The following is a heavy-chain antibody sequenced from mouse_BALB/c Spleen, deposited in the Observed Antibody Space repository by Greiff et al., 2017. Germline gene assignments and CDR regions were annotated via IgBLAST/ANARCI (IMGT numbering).Heavy chain of an antibody. CDR1: GFSLTSYG. CDR3: DRELAAWFAY. Sequence: VKLMESGPGLVAPSQSLSITCTVSGFSLTSYGVHWVRQPPGKGLEWLGVIWAGGSTNYNSALMSRLSISKDNSKSQVFLKMNSLQTDDTAMYYCDRELAAWFAYWGQGTLVTVSA. V-gene: IGHV2-9*02. D-gene: IGHD4-1*01. CDR2: IWAGGST. J-gene: IGHJ3*01.